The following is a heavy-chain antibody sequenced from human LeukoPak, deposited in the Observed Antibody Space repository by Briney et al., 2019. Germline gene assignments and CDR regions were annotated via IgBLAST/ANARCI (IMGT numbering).Heavy chain of an antibody. CDR1: GFTFSSYS. J-gene: IGHJ4*02. CDR3: ARDGELGRALYFDY. Sequence: PGGSLRLSCAASGFTFSSYSMSWVRQAPGKGPEWVSSISSSSSYIYYADSVKGRFTISRDNAKNSLYLQMNSLRAEDTAVYYCARDGELGRALYFDYWGQGTLVTVSS. V-gene: IGHV3-21*01. D-gene: IGHD7-27*01. CDR2: ISSSSSYI.